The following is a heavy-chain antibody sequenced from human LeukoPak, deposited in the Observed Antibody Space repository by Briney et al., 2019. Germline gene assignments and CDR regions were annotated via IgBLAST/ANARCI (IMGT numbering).Heavy chain of an antibody. J-gene: IGHJ4*02. CDR2: TRNKANRYTT. D-gene: IGHD5-12*01. Sequence: GGSLRLSCVASGFTFNDHYMDWVRQAPGKGLEWVGRTRNKANRYTTEYAASVKGRFTISRDDSKNSVSLQMNGLKTEDTAVYYCARGGVVATTIFDYWGQGILVIVSS. CDR1: GFTFNDHY. CDR3: ARGGVVATTIFDY. V-gene: IGHV3-72*01.